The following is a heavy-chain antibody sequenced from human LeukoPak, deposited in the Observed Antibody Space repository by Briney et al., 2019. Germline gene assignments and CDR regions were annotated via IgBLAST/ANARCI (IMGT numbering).Heavy chain of an antibody. CDR1: GFTFSSYG. J-gene: IGHJ4*02. Sequence: GGSLRLSCAASGFTFSSYGMHWVRQAPGKGLEWVAVISYDGSNKYYADSEKGRFTISRDNSKNTLYLQMNSLRAEDTAVYYCAKAAGGTFDYWGQGTLVTVSS. CDR2: ISYDGSNK. D-gene: IGHD1-7*01. CDR3: AKAAGGTFDY. V-gene: IGHV3-30*18.